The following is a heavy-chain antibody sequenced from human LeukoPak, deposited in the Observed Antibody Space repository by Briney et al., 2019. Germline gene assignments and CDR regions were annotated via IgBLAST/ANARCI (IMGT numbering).Heavy chain of an antibody. Sequence: GGSLRLSCAASGFTFSSYGMHWVRQAPGKGLEWVAVIWYDGSNKYYADSVKGRFTISRDNSKNTLYLQMNSLRAEDTAVYYCAKPWFGEQGVFDYWGQGTLVTVSS. CDR1: GFTFSSYG. V-gene: IGHV3-33*06. CDR2: IWYDGSNK. J-gene: IGHJ4*02. CDR3: AKPWFGEQGVFDY. D-gene: IGHD3-10*01.